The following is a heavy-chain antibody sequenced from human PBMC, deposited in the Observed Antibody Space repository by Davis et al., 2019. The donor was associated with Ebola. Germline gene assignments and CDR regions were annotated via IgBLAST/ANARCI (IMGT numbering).Heavy chain of an antibody. D-gene: IGHD5-12*01. CDR2: INTNTGNP. CDR1: GYTFTSYG. V-gene: IGHV7-4-1*02. CDR3: ARGVIVAGRIRNWYFDL. J-gene: IGHJ2*01. Sequence: ASVKVSCKASGYTFTSYGISWVRQAPGQGLEWMGWINTNTGNPTYAQGFTGRFVFSLDTSVTTAYLQVSSLGADDTAVYYCARGVIVAGRIRNWYFDLWGRGTLVTVSS.